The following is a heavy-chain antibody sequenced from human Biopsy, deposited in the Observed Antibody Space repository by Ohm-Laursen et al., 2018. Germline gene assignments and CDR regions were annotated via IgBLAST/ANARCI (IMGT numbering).Heavy chain of an antibody. V-gene: IGHV1-24*01. CDR1: GYTLTALS. Sequence: ASVRVSCKVSGYTLTALSMHWVRQAPGRGLEWMGGFDREERKTVYAEKFQGRVTMTTDTSTSTAYMDLRSLRSDDTAVYYCARDRPSVPTYAVFWGQGSLVTVSS. D-gene: IGHD2-2*01. J-gene: IGHJ4*02. CDR2: FDREERKT. CDR3: ARDRPSVPTYAVF.